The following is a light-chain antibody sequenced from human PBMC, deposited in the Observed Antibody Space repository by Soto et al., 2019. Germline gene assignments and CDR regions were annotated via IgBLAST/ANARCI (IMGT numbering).Light chain of an antibody. J-gene: IGKJ2*01. CDR1: QSVSTN. Sequence: EIVLTQSPGTRSVSPGERANLSCTASQSVSTNLAWFQQKPGQAPRLLIYGASTRATGIPARFSGSGSGTEFTLTINSLQSEDLAVYYCQQSNNWPYTFGQGTKLEV. V-gene: IGKV3-15*01. CDR2: GAS. CDR3: QQSNNWPYT.